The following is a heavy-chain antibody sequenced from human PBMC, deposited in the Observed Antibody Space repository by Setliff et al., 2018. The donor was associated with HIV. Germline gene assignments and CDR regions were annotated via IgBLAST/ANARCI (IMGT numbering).Heavy chain of an antibody. Sequence: GGSLRLSCTASGFTFSSYWMHWVRQAPGKGLEWLSYINTSGSKRHYAASVEGRFTVSRDNAKDSLFLQMTSLRVEDTAVYRCARSNPYDYDISGYPPLDYWGLGALVTVSS. CDR1: GFTFSSYW. J-gene: IGHJ4*02. V-gene: IGHV3-48*03. CDR2: INTSGSKR. CDR3: ARSNPYDYDISGYPPLDY. D-gene: IGHD3-22*01.